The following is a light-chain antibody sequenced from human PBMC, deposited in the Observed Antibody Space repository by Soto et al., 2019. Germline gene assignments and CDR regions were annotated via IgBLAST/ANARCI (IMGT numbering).Light chain of an antibody. J-gene: IGKJ4*01. V-gene: IGKV1-39*01. CDR2: AAS. CDR1: QSISSY. CDR3: QQSYSTPLT. Sequence: DIQLTQSTSSLSASVGDIVTITCRASQSISSYLNWYQQKPGEAPKLLIYAASNLQSGVPSRFSGGGSGTDFTLTISSLQPEDFATYYCQQSYSTPLTFGGGAMVDIK.